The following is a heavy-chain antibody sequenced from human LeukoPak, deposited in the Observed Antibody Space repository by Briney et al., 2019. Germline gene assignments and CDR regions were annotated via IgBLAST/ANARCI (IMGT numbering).Heavy chain of an antibody. V-gene: IGHV3-7*03. Sequence: GGSLRLSCAASGFTFNSYWMNWVRQAPGKGLEWVANIKGDGSEKYYVDSVKGRFTISGDNAKNSLDLQMNSLRVEDTAVYYCARLGPASSGWPESFDYWGQGTLVTVSS. CDR3: ARLGPASSGWPESFDY. CDR2: IKGDGSEK. D-gene: IGHD6-19*01. J-gene: IGHJ4*02. CDR1: GFTFNSYW.